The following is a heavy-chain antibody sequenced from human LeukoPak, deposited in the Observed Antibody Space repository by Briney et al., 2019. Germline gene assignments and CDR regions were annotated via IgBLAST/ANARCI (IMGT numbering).Heavy chain of an antibody. D-gene: IGHD6-13*01. CDR1: GYTFTSYG. Sequence: GASVKVSCKASGYTFTSYGISWVRQAPGQGLEWMGGIVPMYGTTNYAQRFQGRVTITADESMGTAYMELSSLRSEDTAVYYCARVRAAAGLYYYYYMDVWGKGTTVTVSS. V-gene: IGHV1-69*13. CDR3: ARVRAAAGLYYYYYMDV. J-gene: IGHJ6*03. CDR2: IVPMYGTT.